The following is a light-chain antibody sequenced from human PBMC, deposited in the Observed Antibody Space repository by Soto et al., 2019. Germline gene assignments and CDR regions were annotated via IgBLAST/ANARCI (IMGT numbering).Light chain of an antibody. CDR2: VNA. J-gene: IGLJ1*01. V-gene: IGLV1-40*01. Sequence: QSALTQPPSVSGAPGQRVTIPCTGSSSNIGARFDVHWYRHLPGTAPKLLISVNANGPSGVADRFSGSKSGTSASLAIAGLRAEDEADYYCQSYDSSLAGFVFGTGTRSPS. CDR3: QSYDSSLAGFV. CDR1: SSNIGARFD.